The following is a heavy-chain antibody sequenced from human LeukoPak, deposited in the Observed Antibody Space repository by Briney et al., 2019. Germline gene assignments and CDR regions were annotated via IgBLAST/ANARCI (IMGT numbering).Heavy chain of an antibody. V-gene: IGHV1-2*06. CDR1: GYTFTGYY. CDR3: ARVARVATAMVNNWFDP. D-gene: IGHD5-18*01. J-gene: IGHJ5*02. CDR2: INPNSGGT. Sequence: ASVKVSCKASGYTFTGYYMHWVRQALGQGLEWMGRINPNSGGTNYAQKFQGRVTMTRDTSISTAYMELSRLRSDDTAVYYCARVARVATAMVNNWFDPWGQGTLVTVSS.